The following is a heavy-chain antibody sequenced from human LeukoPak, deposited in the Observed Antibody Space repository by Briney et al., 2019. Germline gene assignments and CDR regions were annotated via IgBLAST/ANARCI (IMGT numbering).Heavy chain of an antibody. Sequence: GGSLRLSCAASGFTFNSYTMSWVRQAPGKGLEWVSTISGSGSSTYYADSVKGRFTISRDNSKNTLYLQMNSLRADDTAVYYCARVYPRLAAAGNWGQGTLVTVSS. J-gene: IGHJ4*02. CDR3: ARVYPRLAAAGN. V-gene: IGHV3-23*01. D-gene: IGHD6-13*01. CDR2: ISGSGSST. CDR1: GFTFNSYT.